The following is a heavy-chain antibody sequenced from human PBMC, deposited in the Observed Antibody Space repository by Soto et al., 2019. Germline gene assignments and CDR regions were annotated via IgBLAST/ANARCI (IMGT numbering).Heavy chain of an antibody. CDR2: FDPEDGKT. Sequence: GASVKVSCKXSGYSLSKLSMNWVRQAPGKGLEWMGGFDPEDGKTTYAQKFQGRVTLTEDTSTDTAYMDLSSLTSEDPAVYYCANHGDFAAFDFWGQGTRVTVSS. CDR3: ANHGDFAAFDF. CDR1: GYSLSKLS. V-gene: IGHV1-24*01. J-gene: IGHJ4*02.